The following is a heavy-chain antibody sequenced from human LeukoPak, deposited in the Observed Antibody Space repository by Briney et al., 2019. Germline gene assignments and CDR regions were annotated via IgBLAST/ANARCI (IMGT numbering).Heavy chain of an antibody. CDR1: GYSFTSYW. CDR2: IYPGDSDT. Sequence: GESLKISCKGSGYSFTSYWIGWVRQMPGKGLEWMGIIYPGDSDTRYSPSFQGQVTISADKSISTAYLQWGSLKASDTAMYYCARQWRVTGYYYYMDVWGKGTPVTVSS. J-gene: IGHJ6*03. V-gene: IGHV5-51*01. CDR3: ARQWRVTGYYYYMDV. D-gene: IGHD5-18*01.